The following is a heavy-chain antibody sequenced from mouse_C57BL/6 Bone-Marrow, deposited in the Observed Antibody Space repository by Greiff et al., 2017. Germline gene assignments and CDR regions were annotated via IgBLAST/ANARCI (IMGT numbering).Heavy chain of an antibody. Sequence: VQLQQSGAELARPGASVKLSCKASGYTFTSYGISWVKQRTGQGLEWIGEIYPRSGNTYYNEKFKGKATLTADKSSSTAYMELRRLTSEDSAVYFCARGYYFYAMDYWGQGTSVTVSS. CDR2: IYPRSGNT. D-gene: IGHD1-1*01. V-gene: IGHV1-81*01. J-gene: IGHJ4*01. CDR1: GYTFTSYG. CDR3: ARGYYFYAMDY.